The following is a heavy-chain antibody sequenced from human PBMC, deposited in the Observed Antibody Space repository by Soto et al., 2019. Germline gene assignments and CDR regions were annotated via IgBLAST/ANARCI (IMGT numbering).Heavy chain of an antibody. V-gene: IGHV1-69*12. CDR2: IIPIFGTA. Sequence: QVQLVQSGAEVKKPGSSVKVSCKASGGTFSSYAISWVRQAPGQGLEWMGGIIPIFGTANYAQKFQGRVTVTADEFTSTAYMGLSSLRSEGTAVYYCARVGSGWRGEGYWGQGTLVTVSS. D-gene: IGHD6-19*01. CDR1: GGTFSSYA. J-gene: IGHJ4*02. CDR3: ARVGSGWRGEGY.